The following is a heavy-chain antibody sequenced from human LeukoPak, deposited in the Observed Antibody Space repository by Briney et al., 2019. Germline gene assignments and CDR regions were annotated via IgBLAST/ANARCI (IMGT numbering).Heavy chain of an antibody. CDR2: INTNTGNP. J-gene: IGHJ5*02. D-gene: IGHD3-10*01. Sequence: AASVKVSFKASGYTFTIYAMNWVRQAPGQGLEWMGWINTNTGNPTYSQGFTGGFVFSLDTSVSTAYLQISSLKAEDTAVYYCARGPLWFGESWGQGTLVTVSS. V-gene: IGHV7-4-1*02. CDR3: ARGPLWFGES. CDR1: GYTFTIYA.